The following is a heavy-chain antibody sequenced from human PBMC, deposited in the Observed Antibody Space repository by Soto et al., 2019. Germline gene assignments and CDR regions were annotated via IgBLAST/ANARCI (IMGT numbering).Heavy chain of an antibody. Sequence: PSETLSLTCTVSGGSISSGDYYWSWIRQPPGRGLEWIGYIYNSETTYYNPSLRSRVIISVDTSKNQFSLKLSSVTAADTAVYYCARDKNDSDYNFDYWGQGTLVTV. CDR3: ARDKNDSDYNFDY. V-gene: IGHV4-30-4*01. CDR2: IYNSETT. D-gene: IGHD4-4*01. J-gene: IGHJ4*02. CDR1: GGSISSGDYY.